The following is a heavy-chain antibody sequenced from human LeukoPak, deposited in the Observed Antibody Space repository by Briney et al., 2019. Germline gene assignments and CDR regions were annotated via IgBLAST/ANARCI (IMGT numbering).Heavy chain of an antibody. CDR3: AIDAWDLPLDAFDI. J-gene: IGHJ3*02. Sequence: GGSLRLSCAASRFTFSSYEMNWVRQAPGKGREWVSYISTSGNNKYYADSVKGRFTISRDNAKNSLYLQMNSLRDEDTAVYYCAIDAWDLPLDAFDIWGQGTMVTVSS. D-gene: IGHD1-26*01. CDR1: RFTFSSYE. V-gene: IGHV3-48*03. CDR2: ISTSGNNK.